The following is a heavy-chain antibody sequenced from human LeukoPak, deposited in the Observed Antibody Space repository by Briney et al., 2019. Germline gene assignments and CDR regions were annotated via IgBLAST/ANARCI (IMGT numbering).Heavy chain of an antibody. Sequence: GGSLRLSCAASGFTFSSYAMSWVRQAPGKGLEWVSAISGSGGSTYYADSVKGRFTISRDNSKNTLYLQMSSLRAEDTAVYYCAKDQGKTKLRFLEWLLADYWGQGTLVTVSS. V-gene: IGHV3-23*01. CDR2: ISGSGGST. CDR1: GFTFSSYA. D-gene: IGHD3-3*01. CDR3: AKDQGKTKLRFLEWLLADY. J-gene: IGHJ4*02.